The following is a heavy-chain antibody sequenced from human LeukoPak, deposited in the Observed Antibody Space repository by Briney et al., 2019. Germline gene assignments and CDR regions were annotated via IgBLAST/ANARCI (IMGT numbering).Heavy chain of an antibody. CDR1: GFAFSSSL. V-gene: IGHV3-7*03. J-gene: IGHJ4*02. CDR3: VRGQVSSSSI. CDR2: IEQDGGDT. D-gene: IGHD6-6*01. Sequence: GWSLRLSCAASGFAFSSSLMSWVRQTPGKGLEWVANIEQDGGDTYYVDSVKGRFTISRDNAVNSLYLQMNSLRAEDTAVYYCVRGQVSSSSIWGQGTLVTVSS.